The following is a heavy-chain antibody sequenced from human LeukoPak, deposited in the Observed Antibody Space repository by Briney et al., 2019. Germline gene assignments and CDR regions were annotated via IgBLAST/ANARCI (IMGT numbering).Heavy chain of an antibody. CDR1: GFTVSSNY. CDR2: IYSGGST. Sequence: GGSLRLSCAASGFTVSSNYMSWVRQAPGKGLEWVSVIYSGGSTYYAYSVKGRFTISRDNSKNTLSLQMNGLRPEDMAVYYCAKSWGSTRPYYNYMDVWGKGTTVTVSS. CDR3: AKSWGSTRPYYNYMDV. D-gene: IGHD1-26*01. V-gene: IGHV3-53*01. J-gene: IGHJ6*03.